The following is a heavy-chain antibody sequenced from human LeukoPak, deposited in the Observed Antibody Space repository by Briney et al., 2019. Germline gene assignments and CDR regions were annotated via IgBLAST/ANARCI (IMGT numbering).Heavy chain of an antibody. J-gene: IGHJ5*02. Sequence: PGGSLRLSCAASGFTFSDYYMSWIRQAPGKGLEWVSYISSSGSTIYYADSVKGRFTISRDNAKNSLYLQMNCLRAEDTAVYYCAAKGVVPAAYAAGVGFDPWGQGTLVTVSS. V-gene: IGHV3-11*01. CDR3: AAKGVVPAAYAAGVGFDP. CDR1: GFTFSDYY. D-gene: IGHD2-2*01. CDR2: ISSSGSTI.